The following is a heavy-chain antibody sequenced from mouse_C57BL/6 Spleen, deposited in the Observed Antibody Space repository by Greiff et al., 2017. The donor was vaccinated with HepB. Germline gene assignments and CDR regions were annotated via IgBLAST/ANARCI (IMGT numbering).Heavy chain of an antibody. CDR1: GYAFSSSW. CDR3: ASGVTTVVAPSMVTTFAY. CDR2: IYPGDGDT. Sequence: QVQLKQSGPELVKPGASVKISCKASGYAFSSSWMNWVKQRPGKGLEWIGRIYPGDGDTNYNGKFKGKATLTADKSSSTAYMQLSSLTSEDSAVYFCASGVTTVVAPSMVTTFAYWGQGTLVTVSA. D-gene: IGHD1-1*01. V-gene: IGHV1-82*01. J-gene: IGHJ3*01.